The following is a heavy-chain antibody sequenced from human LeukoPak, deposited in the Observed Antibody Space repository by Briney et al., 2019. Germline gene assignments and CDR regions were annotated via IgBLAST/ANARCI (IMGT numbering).Heavy chain of an antibody. V-gene: IGHV3-30*02. CDR2: IRNDGSNE. Sequence: GGSLRLSCAASGFTFRDYGMHWIRQAPGKGLEWVAFIRNDGSNEYYPDPVKGRFTISRDNSRNTLYLQMNSLRDEDTAVYYCAKGGSASHNWFDPWGQGTLVTVSS. D-gene: IGHD2-15*01. CDR1: GFTFRDYG. CDR3: AKGGSASHNWFDP. J-gene: IGHJ5*02.